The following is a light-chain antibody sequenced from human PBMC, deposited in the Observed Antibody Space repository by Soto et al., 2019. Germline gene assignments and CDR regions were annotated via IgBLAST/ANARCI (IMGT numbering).Light chain of an antibody. V-gene: IGKV3-11*01. CDR1: QSVHTF. CDR2: GAY. CDR3: HQRSNWPQDT. Sequence: DIVLTQSPDTLSLSPAEGASLSCRASQSVHTFLAWYQQKHGQAPLLLIYGAYTRASGVAARFSGSGSGTDFTLTISSLEPEDFAVYYCHQRSNWPQDTFGQGTRLEIK. J-gene: IGKJ5*01.